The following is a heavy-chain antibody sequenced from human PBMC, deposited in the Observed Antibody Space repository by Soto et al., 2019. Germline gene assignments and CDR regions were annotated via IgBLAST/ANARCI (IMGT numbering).Heavy chain of an antibody. J-gene: IGHJ4*02. Sequence: ASVKVSCKASGYTFTSYGISWVRQAPGQGLEWMGWISAYNGNTNYAQKLQGRVTFTSDTSANTAYMELSSLRSEDTTVYYCAREDESRAFYYFDYWGQGTQVTVSS. CDR3: AREDESRAFYYFDY. D-gene: IGHD3-16*01. CDR2: ISAYNGNT. V-gene: IGHV1-18*04. CDR1: GYTFTSYG.